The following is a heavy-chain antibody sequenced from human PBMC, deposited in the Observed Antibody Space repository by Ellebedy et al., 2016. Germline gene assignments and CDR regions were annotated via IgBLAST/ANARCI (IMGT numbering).Heavy chain of an antibody. J-gene: IGHJ4*02. CDR1: RYTFTSYD. D-gene: IGHD5-18*01. CDR2: MNPNSGNT. Sequence: ASVKVSXKASRYTFTSYDINWVRQATGQGLEWMGWMNPNSGNTGYAQKFQGRVTMTRNTSISTAYMELSSLRSEDTAVYYCARASWGTAMAFDYWGQGTLVTVSS. CDR3: ARASWGTAMAFDY. V-gene: IGHV1-8*01.